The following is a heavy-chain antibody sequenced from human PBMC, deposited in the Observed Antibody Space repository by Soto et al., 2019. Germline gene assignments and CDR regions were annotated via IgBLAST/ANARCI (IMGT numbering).Heavy chain of an antibody. D-gene: IGHD1-26*01. V-gene: IGHV4-59*12. J-gene: IGHJ3*01. Sequence: SETLSLTSTVSGGSISSYYWSWVRQPPGKGLEWIGEIYHTGSASYSPSLKSRVSMSIDKSKNQFSLRLTDVTAADTAKYYCARGPRSGSYSVDGFDVWGQGTVVTVSS. CDR3: ARGPRSGSYSVDGFDV. CDR1: GGSISSYY. CDR2: IYHTGSA.